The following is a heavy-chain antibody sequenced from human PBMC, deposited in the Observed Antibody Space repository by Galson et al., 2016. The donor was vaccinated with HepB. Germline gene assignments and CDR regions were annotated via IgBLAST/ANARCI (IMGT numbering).Heavy chain of an antibody. CDR3: GRGYARGIDY. V-gene: IGHV6-1*01. Sequence: CAISGDSVSSHSAAWNWIRQSPSRGLEWLGRTYYRSKWYNDYPVSVKSRIIINPDTSKNQFSLQLKSVTPEDTAVYYCGRGYARGIDYWGQGILVTVSS. CDR2: TYYRSKWYN. D-gene: IGHD5-12*01. J-gene: IGHJ4*02. CDR1: GDSVSSHSAA.